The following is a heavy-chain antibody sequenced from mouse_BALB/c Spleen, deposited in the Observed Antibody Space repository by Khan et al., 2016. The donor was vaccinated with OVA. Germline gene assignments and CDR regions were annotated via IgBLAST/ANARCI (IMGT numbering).Heavy chain of an antibody. D-gene: IGHD1-1*01. Sequence: VQLQQSGPGLVKPSQSLSLTCTVTGYSITTDYAWNWIRQFPGSKLEWMGHISYSGNTKYNPSLKSRISITRDTSKNQFFLQLKSVTTEDTARYYCARIYGGDFDYWAKAPLSQSPQ. V-gene: IGHV3-2*02. CDR1: GYSITTDYA. J-gene: IGHJ2*01. CDR3: ARIYGGDFDY. CDR2: ISYSGNT.